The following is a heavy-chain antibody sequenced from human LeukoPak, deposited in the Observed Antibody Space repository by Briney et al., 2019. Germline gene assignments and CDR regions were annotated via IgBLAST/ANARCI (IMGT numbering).Heavy chain of an antibody. Sequence: ASVKVSCKASGYTFTGYYMHWVRQAPGQGLEWMGWINPNSGGTNYAQKFQGRVTITRDTSISTAYMELSRLRSDDTAVYYCARDWDTAMVYYFDYWGQGTLVTVSS. V-gene: IGHV1-2*02. CDR3: ARDWDTAMVYYFDY. D-gene: IGHD5-18*01. CDR2: INPNSGGT. J-gene: IGHJ4*02. CDR1: GYTFTGYY.